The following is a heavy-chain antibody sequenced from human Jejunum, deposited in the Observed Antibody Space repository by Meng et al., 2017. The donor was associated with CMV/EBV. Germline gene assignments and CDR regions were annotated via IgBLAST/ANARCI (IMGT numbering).Heavy chain of an antibody. D-gene: IGHD1-26*01. CDR1: GYTLTDYY. CDR3: AKDGGSFLDYYLDF. Sequence: ASGYTLTDYYMPWVRQAPGQGLEWMGWVNPDTGDTNYAQKFQGRVTVTRDMSINTVYMELTRLRSDDTAVYYCAKDGGSFLDYYLDFWGQGTLVTVSS. CDR2: VNPDTGDT. J-gene: IGHJ4*02. V-gene: IGHV1-2*02.